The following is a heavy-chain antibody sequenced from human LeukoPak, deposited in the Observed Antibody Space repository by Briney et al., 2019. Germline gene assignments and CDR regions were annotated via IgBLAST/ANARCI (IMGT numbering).Heavy chain of an antibody. D-gene: IGHD5-18*01. CDR2: IWYDGRDK. V-gene: IGHV3-30*02. CDR1: GFRFSGCG. Sequence: GGSLRLSCPASGFRFSGCGMHWVRQAPGKGLEWVAFIWYDGRDKYYADSVKGQFTISRDNSKNTLYLQMNSLRPEDTAVYYCAKDPYSYGSYFDYWGQGTVVTVSS. J-gene: IGHJ4*02. CDR3: AKDPYSYGSYFDY.